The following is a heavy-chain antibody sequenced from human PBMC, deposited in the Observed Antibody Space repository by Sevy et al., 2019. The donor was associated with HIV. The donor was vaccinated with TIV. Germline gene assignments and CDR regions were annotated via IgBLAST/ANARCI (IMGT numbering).Heavy chain of an antibody. CDR1: GYTFTSYG. CDR3: AGGEGYYDSSGYTPFDY. J-gene: IGHJ4*02. Sequence: ASVKVSCKASGYTFTSYGISWVRQAPGQGLEWMGWISAYNGNTNYAQKLQGRVTMTTDTSTSTAYMELRSLRSDDTAVYYCAGGEGYYDSSGYTPFDYGGQGTLVTVSS. CDR2: ISAYNGNT. D-gene: IGHD3-22*01. V-gene: IGHV1-18*01.